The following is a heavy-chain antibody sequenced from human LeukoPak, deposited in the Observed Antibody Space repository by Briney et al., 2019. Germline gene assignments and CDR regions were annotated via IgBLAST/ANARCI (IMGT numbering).Heavy chain of an antibody. Sequence: GASVKVSYKASGYTFTDYYIHWLRQAPGQGLESMGWINRNSGGTKSPQKFQGRVTMTRDTSISTVYMELSSLRSDDTDVYYCAGTCPRDGYNGPCYWGQGTLVTVSS. CDR3: AGTCPRDGYNGPCY. D-gene: IGHD5-24*01. V-gene: IGHV1-2*02. CDR1: GYTFTDYY. CDR2: INRNSGGT. J-gene: IGHJ4*02.